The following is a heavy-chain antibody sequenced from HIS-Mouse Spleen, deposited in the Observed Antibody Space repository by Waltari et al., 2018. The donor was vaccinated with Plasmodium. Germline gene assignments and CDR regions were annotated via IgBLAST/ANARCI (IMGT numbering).Heavy chain of an antibody. CDR1: GYTFTGYY. Sequence: QVQLVQSGAEVKKPGASVKVSCTASGYTFTGYYMHWVRQPPGHGLEWMGWINPNRGGTNYAKKFQGRVTMTRDTSISTAYMELSRLRSDDTAVYYCARVLGYKAAAGTFVEYFQHWGQGTLVTVSS. CDR2: INPNRGGT. CDR3: ARVLGYKAAAGTFVEYFQH. D-gene: IGHD6-13*01. J-gene: IGHJ1*01. V-gene: IGHV1-2*02.